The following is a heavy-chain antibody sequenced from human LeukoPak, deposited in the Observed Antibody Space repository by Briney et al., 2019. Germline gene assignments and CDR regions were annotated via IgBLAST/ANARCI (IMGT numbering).Heavy chain of an antibody. Sequence: PGGSLRLSCAASGFTFSSYAMSWVRQAPGKGLEWVSAISGSGGSSYYADSVKGRFTISRDNSKNTLYLQMNSLRAEDTAVYYCAKLISYGEDFDPWGQGTLVTVSS. CDR3: AKLISYGEDFDP. J-gene: IGHJ5*02. V-gene: IGHV3-23*01. CDR2: ISGSGGSS. D-gene: IGHD4-17*01. CDR1: GFTFSSYA.